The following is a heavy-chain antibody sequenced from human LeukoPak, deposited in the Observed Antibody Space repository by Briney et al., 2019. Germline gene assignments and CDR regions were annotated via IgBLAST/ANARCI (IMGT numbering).Heavy chain of an antibody. CDR3: ARDAAWDPDQDIVVVPAAIGDPYFDY. J-gene: IGHJ4*02. CDR2: ISAYNGNT. D-gene: IGHD2-2*02. Sequence: ASVKVSCKASGYTFTSYGISWVRQAPGQGLEWMGWISAYNGNTNYAQKLQGRVTMTTDTSTSTAYMELRSLRSDDTAVYYCARDAAWDPDQDIVVVPAAIGDPYFDYWGQGTLVTVSS. CDR1: GYTFTSYG. V-gene: IGHV1-18*01.